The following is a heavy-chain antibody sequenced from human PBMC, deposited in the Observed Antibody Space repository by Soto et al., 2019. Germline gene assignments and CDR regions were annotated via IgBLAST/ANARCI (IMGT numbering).Heavy chain of an antibody. V-gene: IGHV3-23*01. J-gene: IGHJ4*02. Sequence: PGGSLRLSCAASGFTFSNYAMSWVRQAPGKGLEWDSAIGTGGDITYYADSVEGRFTISRDNSQDTLYLQMNSLKTEDTAVYYCATDTGTSAPIDYWGQGTLVTVYS. D-gene: IGHD4-4*01. CDR3: ATDTGTSAPIDY. CDR2: IGTGGDIT. CDR1: GFTFSNYA.